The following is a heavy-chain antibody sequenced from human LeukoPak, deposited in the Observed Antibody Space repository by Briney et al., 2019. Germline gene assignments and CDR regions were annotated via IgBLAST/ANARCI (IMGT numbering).Heavy chain of an antibody. V-gene: IGHV4-39*01. CDR3: ARQRSSGWYFDY. Sequence: SETLSLTCTASGGTISSSSYYRGWIRPPPGKGLEWIGSIYYSGSTYYNPSLKSRVTISVDTSKNQFSLKLSSVTAADTAVYYCARQRSSGWYFDYWGQGTLVTVSS. J-gene: IGHJ4*02. CDR2: IYYSGST. CDR1: GGTISSSSYY. D-gene: IGHD6-19*01.